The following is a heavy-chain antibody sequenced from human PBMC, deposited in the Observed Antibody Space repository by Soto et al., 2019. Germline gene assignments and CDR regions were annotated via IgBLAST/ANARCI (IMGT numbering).Heavy chain of an antibody. J-gene: IGHJ5*02. CDR2: ISYDGSNK. CDR3: ARARWSGGTSPYNWFDP. CDR1: GFTFSSYA. V-gene: IGHV3-30-3*01. D-gene: IGHD2-15*01. Sequence: GGSLRLSCAASGFTFSSYAMHWVRQAPGKGLEWVAVISYDGSNKYYADSVKGRFTISRDNSKNTLYLQMNSLRAEDTAVYYCARARWSGGTSPYNWFDPWGQGTLVTVSS.